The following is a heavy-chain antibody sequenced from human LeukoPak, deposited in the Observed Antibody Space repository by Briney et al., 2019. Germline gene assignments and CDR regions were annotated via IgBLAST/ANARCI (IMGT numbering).Heavy chain of an antibody. V-gene: IGHV4-59*01. J-gene: IGHJ5*02. Sequence: SETLSLTCTVSGGSISSYYWSWIRQPPGKGLEWIGYIYYSGSTNYNPSLKSRVTISVDTSKNQFSLKLSSVTAADTAVYYCARDPHSSGYYNWFDPWGQGTLVTVSS. CDR3: ARDPHSSGYYNWFDP. CDR1: GGSISSYY. CDR2: IYYSGST. D-gene: IGHD3-22*01.